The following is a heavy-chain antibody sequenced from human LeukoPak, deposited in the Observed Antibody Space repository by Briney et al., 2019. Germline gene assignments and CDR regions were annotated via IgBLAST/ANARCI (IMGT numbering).Heavy chain of an antibody. D-gene: IGHD3-3*01. Sequence: GGSLRLSCAASGFTFDDYAMHWVRQAPGKGLEWVSGISWNSGSIGYADSVKGRFTISRDNAKNSLYLQMNSLRAEDTALYYCAKAVPTHYDFWSGYLYYFDYWGQGTLVTVSS. J-gene: IGHJ4*02. CDR3: AKAVPTHYDFWSGYLYYFDY. V-gene: IGHV3-9*01. CDR2: ISWNSGSI. CDR1: GFTFDDYA.